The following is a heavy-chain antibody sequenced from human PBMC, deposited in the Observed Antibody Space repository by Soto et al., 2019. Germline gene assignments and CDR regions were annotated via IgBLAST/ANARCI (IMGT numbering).Heavy chain of an antibody. CDR2: IGDSSGDT. CDR1: GFTFSSFA. Sequence: PGGSLRLSCAASGFTFSSFAMSWVRQAPGKGLEWVSGIGDSSGDTYYADSVKGRFTISRDTSKNTLYLQINSLRAEDTAVYYCARVWGNYYDSSGPFDYWGQGTLVTVSS. D-gene: IGHD3-22*01. CDR3: ARVWGNYYDSSGPFDY. J-gene: IGHJ4*02. V-gene: IGHV3-23*01.